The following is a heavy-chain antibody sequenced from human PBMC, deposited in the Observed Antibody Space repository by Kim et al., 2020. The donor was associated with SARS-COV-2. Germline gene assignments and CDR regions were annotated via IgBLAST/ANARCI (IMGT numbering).Heavy chain of an antibody. V-gene: IGHV3-74*01. Sequence: YADSVEGRVTVARDNAKNTLYLQMDSLRDEDTAVYYCARSPYNTMLDYWGQGALVAVST. J-gene: IGHJ4*02. D-gene: IGHD3-10*02. CDR3: ARSPYNTMLDY.